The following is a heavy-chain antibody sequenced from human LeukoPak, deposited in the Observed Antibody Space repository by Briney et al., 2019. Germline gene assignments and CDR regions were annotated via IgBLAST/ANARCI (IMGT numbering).Heavy chain of an antibody. Sequence: ASVKVSCKASGYTFTSYGISWVRQAPGQGLEWMGWISAYNGNTNYAQKFQGRVTMTEDTSTDTAYMELSSLRSEDTAVYYCATALGGTDVWGQGTTVTVSS. V-gene: IGHV1-18*01. CDR2: ISAYNGNT. D-gene: IGHD3-16*01. CDR1: GYTFTSYG. J-gene: IGHJ6*02. CDR3: ATALGGTDV.